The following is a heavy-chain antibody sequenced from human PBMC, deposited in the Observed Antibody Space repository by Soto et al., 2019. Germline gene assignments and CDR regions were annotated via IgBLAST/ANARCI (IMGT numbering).Heavy chain of an antibody. V-gene: IGHV3-11*01. CDR2: ISSVTCTI. CDR1: GFFFSDYY. Sequence: KFGGSLRLFCAASGFFFSDYYMSWIRQAPGKGLEWVSYISSVTCTIYYADSVKGRFTNTRDNAKDSLYRQLNSLRAEDTAVYYCARVVQDSSYGMDVWDQGTTLTGS. J-gene: IGHJ6*02. CDR3: ARVVQDSSYGMDV.